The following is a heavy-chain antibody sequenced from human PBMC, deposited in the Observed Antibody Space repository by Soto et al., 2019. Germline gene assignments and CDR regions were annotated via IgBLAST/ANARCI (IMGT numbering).Heavy chain of an antibody. CDR1: GYTFTSCY. J-gene: IGHJ4*02. V-gene: IGHV1-2*02. Sequence: ASVKVSCKASGYTFTSCYIHWVRQAPGQGPEWMGWINPITGGTNYAPKFQGRVTMTRDTSITTAYMELSRLRSDDTAVYYCARNYYDSSDRDYLDYWGQGTPVTAPQ. CDR3: ARNYYDSSDRDYLDY. D-gene: IGHD3-22*01. CDR2: INPITGGT.